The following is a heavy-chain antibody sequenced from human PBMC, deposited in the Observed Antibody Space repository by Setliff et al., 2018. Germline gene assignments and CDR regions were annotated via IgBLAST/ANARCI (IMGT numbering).Heavy chain of an antibody. D-gene: IGHD5-18*01. CDR3: ARGGYSYGLGGFPLDY. CDR1: GGSISSSIYY. J-gene: IGHJ4*02. Sequence: TSETLSLTCTVSGGSISSSIYYWSWIRQPAGKGLEWIGRIYTSGITKYNPSLTSRVTISVDTSKNQFSQKLSSVTAADTAVYYCARGGYSYGLGGFPLDYWGQGTLVTVSS. CDR2: IYTSGIT. V-gene: IGHV4-61*02.